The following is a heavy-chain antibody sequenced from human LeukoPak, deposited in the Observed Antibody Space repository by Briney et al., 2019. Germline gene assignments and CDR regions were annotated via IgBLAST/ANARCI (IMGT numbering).Heavy chain of an antibody. J-gene: IGHJ4*02. Sequence: PSETLSLTCAVYGGSFSGYYWSWIRQPPGKGLEWIGEINHSGSTNYNPSLESRVTISVDTSKNQFSLKLSSVTAADTAVYYCARQGYCSSTSCYGVDYWGQGTLVTVSS. CDR2: INHSGST. CDR3: ARQGYCSSTSCYGVDY. D-gene: IGHD2-2*01. CDR1: GGSFSGYY. V-gene: IGHV4-34*01.